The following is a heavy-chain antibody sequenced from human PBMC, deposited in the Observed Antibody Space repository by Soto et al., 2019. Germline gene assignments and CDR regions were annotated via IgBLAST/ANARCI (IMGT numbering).Heavy chain of an antibody. V-gene: IGHV3-21*01. Sequence: PGGSLRLSCAASGFSFVNDSMNWVSHAQGKGVEWDSYMSYSKYDIVFADSVAGRFTISKDNANNTLVLQVNSMIAKDRAVYDCARDQGIAENLDYWGQGALVTVSS. D-gene: IGHD6-13*01. CDR3: ARDQGIAENLDY. J-gene: IGHJ4*02. CDR1: GFSFVNDS. CDR2: MSYSKYDI.